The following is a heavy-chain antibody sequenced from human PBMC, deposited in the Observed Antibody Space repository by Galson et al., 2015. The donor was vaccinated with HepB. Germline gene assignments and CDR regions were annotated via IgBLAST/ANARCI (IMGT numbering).Heavy chain of an antibody. J-gene: IGHJ4*02. CDR2: FYSGGST. Sequence: SLRLSCAASGFTVTSNHMSWVRQAPGKGLEWVSVFYSGGSTFYADSVKGRFTISRDSSKNTLYLQMNGLRAEDTAVYYCAREYSATWFSGLGYWGQGTLVTVSS. D-gene: IGHD5-12*01. CDR3: AREYSATWFSGLGY. CDR1: GFTVTSNH. V-gene: IGHV3-53*01.